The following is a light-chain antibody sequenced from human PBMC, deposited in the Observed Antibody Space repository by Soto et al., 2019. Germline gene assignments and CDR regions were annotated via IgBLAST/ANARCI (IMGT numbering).Light chain of an antibody. CDR3: QQYNSYPWS. CDR1: QSISSW. J-gene: IGKJ1*01. V-gene: IGKV1-5*03. CDR2: KAS. Sequence: DIQMTQSPSTVSASVIDLATITCLASQSISSWLAWYQQKPGKAPKLLIYKASSLESGVPSRFSGSGSGTEFTLTISSLQPDDFAAYYCQQYNSYPWSFGQGTKVDIK.